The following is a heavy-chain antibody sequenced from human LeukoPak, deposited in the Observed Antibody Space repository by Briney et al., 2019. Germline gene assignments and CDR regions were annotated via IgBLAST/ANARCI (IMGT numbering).Heavy chain of an antibody. D-gene: IGHD2-2*01. CDR1: GFTFSTYS. CDR3: AKEKCGCSSSSCCYYNYGMDI. V-gene: IGHV3-30*18. J-gene: IGHJ6*02. Sequence: PGGSLRLSCAASGFTFSTYSMNWVRQAPGKGLEWVAVISYDGSNKYYVDSVKGRFTISRDNSKNTLYLQLNSLRGEDTAVYYCAKEKCGCSSSSCCYYNYGMDIWGQGTTVTVSS. CDR2: ISYDGSNK.